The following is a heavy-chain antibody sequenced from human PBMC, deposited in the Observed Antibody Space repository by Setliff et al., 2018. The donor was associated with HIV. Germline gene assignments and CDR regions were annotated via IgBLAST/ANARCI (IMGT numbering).Heavy chain of an antibody. J-gene: IGHJ4*02. Sequence: GASVKVSCKAFGYTFSTNAIHWVRQAPGQRLEWMGYINAGDDNTRYSEKFQGRVTITRDTSANTVYMELSSLRSEDTAVYYCARGSCSGCYLSDYWGLGTLVTVSS. D-gene: IGHD6-19*01. CDR1: GYTFSTNA. CDR3: ARGSCSGCYLSDY. CDR2: INAGDDNT. V-gene: IGHV1-3*01.